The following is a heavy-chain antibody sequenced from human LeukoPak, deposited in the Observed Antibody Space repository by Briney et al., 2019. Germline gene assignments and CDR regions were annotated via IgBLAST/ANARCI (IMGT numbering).Heavy chain of an antibody. D-gene: IGHD3-3*01. CDR3: ARGFWSGYYKDY. V-gene: IGHV3-53*01. J-gene: IGHJ4*02. CDR1: GFTVSSNY. CDR2: IYSGGST. Sequence: GGSLRLSCAASGFTVSSNYMSWVRQAPGKGLEWVSVIYSGGSTYYADSVKGRFTISRDNSKNTLHLQMNSLRAEDTAVYYCARGFWSGYYKDYWGQGTLVTVSS.